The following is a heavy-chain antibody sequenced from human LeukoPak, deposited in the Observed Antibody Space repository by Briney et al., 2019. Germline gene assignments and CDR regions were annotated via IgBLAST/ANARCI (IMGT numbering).Heavy chain of an antibody. V-gene: IGHV4-59*01. D-gene: IGHD3-22*01. Sequence: SETLSLTCTVSGGSISSYYWSWIRQPPGKGLEWIGYIYYSGSTNYNPSLKSRVTISVDTSKNQFSLKLSSVTAADTAVYYCARVWTYYYDTTGCYGVPGWYFDLWGRGTLVTVSS. CDR3: ARVWTYYYDTTGCYGVPGWYFDL. J-gene: IGHJ2*01. CDR2: IYYSGST. CDR1: GGSISSYY.